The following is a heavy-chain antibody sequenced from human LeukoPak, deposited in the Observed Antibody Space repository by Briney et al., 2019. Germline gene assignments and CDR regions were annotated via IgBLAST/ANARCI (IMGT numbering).Heavy chain of an antibody. V-gene: IGHV1-69*13. CDR3: ARESLRYFDWAFYYLDY. CDR1: GGIFSSYA. D-gene: IGHD3-9*01. Sequence: SVKVSCKASGGIFSSYAISWVRQAPGQGLEWMGGIIPIFGTANYAQKFQGRVTITADESTSTAYMELSSLRSEDTAVYYCARESLRYFDWAFYYLDYWGQGTLVTVSS. CDR2: IIPIFGTA. J-gene: IGHJ4*02.